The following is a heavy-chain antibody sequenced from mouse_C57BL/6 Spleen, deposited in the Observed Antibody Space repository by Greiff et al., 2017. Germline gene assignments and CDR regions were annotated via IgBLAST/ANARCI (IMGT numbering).Heavy chain of an antibody. Sequence: DVKLVESGGGLVKPGGSLKLSCAASGFTFSSYTMSWVRQTPEKRLEWVATISGGGGNTYYPDSVKGRFTISRDNAKNTLYLQMSSLRSEDTALYYCARRGTTAHWYFDVWGTGTTVTVSS. D-gene: IGHD1-2*01. CDR3: ARRGTTAHWYFDV. CDR1: GFTFSSYT. J-gene: IGHJ1*03. V-gene: IGHV5-9*01. CDR2: ISGGGGNT.